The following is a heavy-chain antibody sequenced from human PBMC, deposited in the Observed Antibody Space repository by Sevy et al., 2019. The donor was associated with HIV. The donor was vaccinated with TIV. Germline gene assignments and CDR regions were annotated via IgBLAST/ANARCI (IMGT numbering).Heavy chain of an antibody. CDR1: GFTVSSNY. V-gene: IGHV3-53*01. CDR2: IYSGGST. Sequence: GGSLRLSCAASGFTVSSNYMSWVRQAPGKGLEWVSVIYSGGSTYYAGSVKGRFTISRDNSKNTLYLQMNSLRAEDTAVYYCARDRTDILTGYYYYYYYMDVWGKGTTVTVSS. CDR3: ARDRTDILTGYYYYYYYMDV. D-gene: IGHD3-9*01. J-gene: IGHJ6*03.